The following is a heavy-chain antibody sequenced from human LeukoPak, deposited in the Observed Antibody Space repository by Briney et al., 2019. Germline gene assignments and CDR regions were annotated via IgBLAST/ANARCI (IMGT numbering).Heavy chain of an antibody. J-gene: IGHJ4*02. CDR1: GGSISSGGYY. CDR3: ARDGVNGYNLLDY. CDR2: IYHSGST. Sequence: PSETLSLTCTVSGGSISSGGYYWGWIRQPPGKGLEWIGYIYHSGSTYYNPSLKSRVTISVDRSKNQFSLKLSSVTAADTAVYYCARDGVNGYNLLDYWGQGTLVTVSS. D-gene: IGHD5-24*01. V-gene: IGHV4-30-2*01.